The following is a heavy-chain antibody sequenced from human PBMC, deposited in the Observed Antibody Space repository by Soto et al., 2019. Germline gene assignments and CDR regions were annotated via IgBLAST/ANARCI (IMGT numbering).Heavy chain of an antibody. V-gene: IGHV1-2*02. J-gene: IGHJ4*02. Sequence: XSVKVSCKASGYTFTCYYMHWVRQAPGQGLEWMGWINPNSGGTNYAQKFQGRVTMTRDTSISTAYMELSRLRSDDTAVYYCATLAHSSFDYWGQGTLVTVSS. CDR3: ATLAHSSFDY. CDR1: GYTFTCYY. D-gene: IGHD3-22*01. CDR2: INPNSGGT.